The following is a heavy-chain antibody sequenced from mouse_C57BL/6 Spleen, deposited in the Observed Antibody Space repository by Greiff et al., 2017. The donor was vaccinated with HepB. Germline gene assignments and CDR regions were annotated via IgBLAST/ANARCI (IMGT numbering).Heavy chain of an antibody. CDR1: GFTFSDYG. Sequence: EVKLEESGGGLVKPGGSLKLSCAASGFTFSDYGMHWVRQAPEKGLEWVAYISSGSSTIYYADTVKGRFTISRDNAKNTLFLQMTSLRSEDTAMYYCARGGTTVAKSPFAYWGQGTLVTVSA. D-gene: IGHD1-1*01. CDR3: ARGGTTVAKSPFAY. V-gene: IGHV5-17*01. CDR2: ISSGSSTI. J-gene: IGHJ3*01.